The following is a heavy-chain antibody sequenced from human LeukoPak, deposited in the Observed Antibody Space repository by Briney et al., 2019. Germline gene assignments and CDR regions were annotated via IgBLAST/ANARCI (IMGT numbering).Heavy chain of an antibody. CDR3: AREYQLTYYYYYYMDV. CDR2: IYTSGNA. CDR1: SGSISNYY. V-gene: IGHV4-4*07. D-gene: IGHD2-2*01. J-gene: IGHJ6*03. Sequence: SETLSLTCTVSSGSISNYYWSWIRQPAGKGLEWIGRIYTSGNADYNPSLKSRVTMSVDTSKSQFSLKLSSVTAADTAVYYCAREYQLTYYYYYYMDVWGKGTTVTVSS.